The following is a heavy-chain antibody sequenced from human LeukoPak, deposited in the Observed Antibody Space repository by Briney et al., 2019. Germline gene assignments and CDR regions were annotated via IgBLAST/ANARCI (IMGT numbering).Heavy chain of an antibody. D-gene: IGHD3-22*01. J-gene: IGHJ4*02. CDR1: GFIFSSYR. Sequence: GGSLRLSCAASGFIFSSYRMSWVRQAPGKGLEWVANIKQDGSEKYYVDSVKGRFTISRDNAKNSLYLQMNSLRAEDTAVYYCARVTAAGVVVVITSYYFDYWGQGTLVTVSS. CDR3: ARVTAAGVVVVITSYYFDY. V-gene: IGHV3-7*03. CDR2: IKQDGSEK.